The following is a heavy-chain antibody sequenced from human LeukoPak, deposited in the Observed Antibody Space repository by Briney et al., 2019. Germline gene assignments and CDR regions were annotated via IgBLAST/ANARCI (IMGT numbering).Heavy chain of an antibody. CDR1: GFTFTTYT. V-gene: IGHV3-48*01. D-gene: IGHD2-15*01. J-gene: IGHJ4*02. CDR2: IRSSGSSI. CDR3: ARDSGNGGSIDY. Sequence: GGSLGLSCAASGFTFTTYTMNWVRQAPGRGLEWVSYIRSSGSSIFYTDSVKGRFTVSRDNAKNSLYLQMNSLRAEDTALYYCARDSGNGGSIDYWGQGTLVTVSS.